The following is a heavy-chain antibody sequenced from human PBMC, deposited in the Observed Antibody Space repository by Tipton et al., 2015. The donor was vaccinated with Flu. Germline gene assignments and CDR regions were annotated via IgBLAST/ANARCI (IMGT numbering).Heavy chain of an antibody. CDR2: IYSGGST. V-gene: IGHV3-66*01. Sequence: SLRLSCAASGFTVSSNYMSWVRQAPGKGLEWVSVIYSGGSTYYADSVKGRFTISRDNSKNTLYLQMNSLRAEDTAVYYCARDHRDMRYYYYYGMDFWGQGTSVTVSS. J-gene: IGHJ6*02. CDR3: ARDHRDMRYYYYYGMDF. D-gene: IGHD2-15*01. CDR1: GFTVSSNY.